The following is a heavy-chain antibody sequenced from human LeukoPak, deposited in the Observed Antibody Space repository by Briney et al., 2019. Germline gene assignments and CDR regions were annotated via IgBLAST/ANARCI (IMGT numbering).Heavy chain of an antibody. CDR1: GFTFSSYG. V-gene: IGHV3-30*03. J-gene: IGHJ1*01. Sequence: GGSLRLSCVASGFTFSSYGMHWVRQAPGKGLEWVAVISYDGSNKYYADSVKGRFTISRDNSKNTLYLQMNSLRAEDTAVYYCAANGDYGFYFQHWGQGTLVTVSS. CDR3: AANGDYGFYFQH. CDR2: ISYDGSNK. D-gene: IGHD4-17*01.